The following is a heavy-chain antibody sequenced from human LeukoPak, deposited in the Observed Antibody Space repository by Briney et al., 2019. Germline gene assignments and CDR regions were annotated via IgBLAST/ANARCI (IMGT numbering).Heavy chain of an antibody. D-gene: IGHD6-19*01. CDR1: GFTFSSYE. V-gene: IGHV3-48*03. J-gene: IGHJ4*02. CDR3: ARDQGYSSGWYPNSFDY. CDR2: ISSGGSTS. Sequence: GGSLRLSCAASGFTFSSYEMTWVRQAPGKGLEWVSYISSGGSTSYYADSVKGRFTISRDNARNSLYLQMNSLRAEDTALYYCARDQGYSSGWYPNSFDYWGQGTLVTVSS.